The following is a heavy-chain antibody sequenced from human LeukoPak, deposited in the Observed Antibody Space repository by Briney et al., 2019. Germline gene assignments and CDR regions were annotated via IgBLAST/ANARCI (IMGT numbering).Heavy chain of an antibody. CDR2: VFFNGNT. D-gene: IGHD2-2*01. J-gene: IGHJ4*02. V-gene: IGHV4-59*11. CDR3: ARVLRGYCSSTSCYAFDY. Sequence: SETLSLTCTVSGDSINSHYWTWLRQSPGKGLEWIGYVFFNGNTNYSPYLTSRVTISVGTSKNQFSLNLSSVTAADTAVYYCARVLRGYCSSTSCYAFDYWGQGTLVTVSS. CDR1: GDSINSHY.